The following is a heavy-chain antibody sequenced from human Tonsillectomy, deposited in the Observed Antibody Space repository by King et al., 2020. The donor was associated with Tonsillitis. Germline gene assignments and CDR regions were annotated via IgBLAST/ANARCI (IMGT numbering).Heavy chain of an antibody. CDR2: IYYSGST. CDR1: GGSISSYY. J-gene: IGHJ2*01. Sequence: QLQESGPGLVKPSETLSLTCTVSGGSISSYYWSWIRQPPGKGLEWIGYIYYSGSTNSNPSLKSRLTISVDTSKNQFSLKLTSVTAADTAVYYCARLGEAVAGLYWYFVLWGRGTLVTVSS. D-gene: IGHD6-19*01. CDR3: ARLGEAVAGLYWYFVL. V-gene: IGHV4-59*08.